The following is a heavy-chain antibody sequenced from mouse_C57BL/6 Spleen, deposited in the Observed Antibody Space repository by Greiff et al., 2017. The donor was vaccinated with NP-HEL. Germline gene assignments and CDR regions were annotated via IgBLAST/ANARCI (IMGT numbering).Heavy chain of an antibody. D-gene: IGHD2-4*01. Sequence: EVQGVESGGGLVQPGGSLKLSCAASGFTFSDYYMYWVRQTPEKRLEWVAYISNGGGSTYYPDTVKGRFPISRDNAKNTLYLQMSRLKSEDTAMYYCARGDYDDYYAMDYWGQGTSVTVSS. CDR1: GFTFSDYY. CDR2: ISNGGGST. V-gene: IGHV5-12*01. J-gene: IGHJ4*01. CDR3: ARGDYDDYYAMDY.